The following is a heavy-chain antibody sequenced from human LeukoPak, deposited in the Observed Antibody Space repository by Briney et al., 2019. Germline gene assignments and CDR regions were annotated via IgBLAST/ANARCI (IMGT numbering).Heavy chain of an antibody. V-gene: IGHV4-4*07. D-gene: IGHD4-17*01. CDR2: IHFSGTT. CDR1: GVSLKYYF. CDR3: ARVPPDYNDLHDALDL. Sequence: SQTLSLTRTLSGVSLKYYFWNWIPQPAGEGLQGIGRIHFSGTTNYNASLKSRVSMSIDMSKNQFSLRLTSVTAADTAVYYCARVPPDYNDLHDALDLWGQGTVVTVS. J-gene: IGHJ3*01.